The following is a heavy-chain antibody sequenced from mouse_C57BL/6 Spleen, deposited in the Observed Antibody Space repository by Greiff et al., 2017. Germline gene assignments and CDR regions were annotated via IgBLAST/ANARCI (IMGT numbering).Heavy chain of an antibody. D-gene: IGHD2-2*01. J-gene: IGHJ1*03. CDR1: GFTFRDYG. V-gene: IGHV5-17*01. CDR3: ARGGYYWYFDV. Sequence: EVHLVESGGGLVKPGGSLKLSCAASGFTFRDYGMHWVRQAPEKGLEWVAYISSGSSTIYYADTVKGRFTISRDNAKNTLFLQMTSLRSEDTAMYYCARGGYYWYFDVWGTGTTVTVSS. CDR2: ISSGSSTI.